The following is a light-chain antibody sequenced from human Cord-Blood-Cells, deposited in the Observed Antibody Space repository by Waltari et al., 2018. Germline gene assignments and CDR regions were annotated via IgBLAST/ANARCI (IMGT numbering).Light chain of an antibody. CDR2: DAS. J-gene: IGKJ1*01. Sequence: EIVLTQSPATLSLSLGERATLSCRASQSVSSYLAWYQQKPGQAPRLLIYDASNRATGIPARFSGSGSGTDFTLTISSLEPEDFAVYYCQQRSNWPPWTFGRGTKVEIK. CDR3: QQRSNWPPWT. V-gene: IGKV3-11*01. CDR1: QSVSSY.